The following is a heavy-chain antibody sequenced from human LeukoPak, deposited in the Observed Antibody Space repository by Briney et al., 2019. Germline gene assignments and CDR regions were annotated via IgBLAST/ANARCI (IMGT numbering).Heavy chain of an antibody. V-gene: IGHV3-21*01. CDR2: ISSSNTYI. CDR1: GFTFSSYS. J-gene: IGHJ4*02. Sequence: GGSLRLSCAASGFTFSSYSMNWVRQAPGKGLEWVSSISSSNTYIYYADSVKGRFTISRDNAKNSLYLQMNSLRAEDTAVYYCARGVVGAYSIDYWGQGTLVTVSS. D-gene: IGHD1-26*01. CDR3: ARGVVGAYSIDY.